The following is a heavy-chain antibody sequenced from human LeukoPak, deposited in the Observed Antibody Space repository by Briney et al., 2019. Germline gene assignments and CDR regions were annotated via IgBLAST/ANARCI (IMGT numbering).Heavy chain of an antibody. CDR2: IIPILGIA. Sequence: SVKVSCKASGGTFSSYAISWVRQAPGQGLEWMGRIIPILGIANYAQKFQGRVTITADKSTSTAYMELSSLRAEDTAVYYCASNHYYDSSGYYREHYYFDYWGQGTLVTVSS. D-gene: IGHD3-22*01. CDR1: GGTFSSYA. V-gene: IGHV1-69*04. J-gene: IGHJ4*02. CDR3: ASNHYYDSSGYYREHYYFDY.